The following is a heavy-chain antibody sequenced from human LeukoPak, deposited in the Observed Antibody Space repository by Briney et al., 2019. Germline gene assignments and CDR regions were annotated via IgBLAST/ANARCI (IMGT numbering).Heavy chain of an antibody. V-gene: IGHV3-7*01. Sequence: GGSLRLSCAASGFTLSGYWMSWVRQLPGKGLEWVANIKQDAGEIRYVDSVKGRFTISRDNAKNSVYLQMNSLRAEDTGVYYCARVLWAAAEEGVDYWGQGTLVTVSS. J-gene: IGHJ4*02. CDR3: ARVLWAAAEEGVDY. D-gene: IGHD3-10*01. CDR1: GFTLSGYW. CDR2: IKQDAGEI.